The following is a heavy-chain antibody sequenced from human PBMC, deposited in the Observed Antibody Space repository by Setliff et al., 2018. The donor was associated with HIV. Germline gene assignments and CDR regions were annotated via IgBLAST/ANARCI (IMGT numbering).Heavy chain of an antibody. Sequence: SETLSLTCTVSGYSISNNYYWGWIRQPPGKGLEWIGNFYYSGSSHYNPSLKSRVTISVVTSKNQFSLRLTSVTAADTGVYYCARGGLRQWNGFWGQGTLVTVSS. D-gene: IGHD3-3*01. CDR1: GYSISNNYY. V-gene: IGHV4-38-2*02. CDR3: ARGGLRQWNGF. J-gene: IGHJ4*02. CDR2: FYYSGSS.